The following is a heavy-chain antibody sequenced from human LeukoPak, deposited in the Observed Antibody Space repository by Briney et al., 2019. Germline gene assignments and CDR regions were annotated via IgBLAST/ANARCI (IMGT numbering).Heavy chain of an antibody. J-gene: IGHJ3*02. V-gene: IGHV4-59*01. CDR3: ARGVRYFDWLPPGAFGI. Sequence: SETLSLTCTVSGGSISSYYWSWIRQPPGKGLEWIGYIYYSGSTNYNPSLKSRVTISVDTSKNQFSLKLSSVTAADTAVYYCARGVRYFDWLPPGAFGIWGQGIMVTVSS. CDR2: IYYSGST. CDR1: GGSISSYY. D-gene: IGHD3-9*01.